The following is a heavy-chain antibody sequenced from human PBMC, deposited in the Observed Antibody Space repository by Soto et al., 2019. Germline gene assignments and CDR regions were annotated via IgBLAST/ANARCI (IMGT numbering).Heavy chain of an antibody. D-gene: IGHD3-22*01. CDR3: AREGYSSGYYYYYGMDV. V-gene: IGHV4-31*11. Sequence: KPSETLSLTCAVSGGSISSGGYSWSWIRLHPGKGLEWIGSIHYTGSNYYNPSLRSRVTISVDTSRNQFSLKVNSVTAADTAVYYCAREGYSSGYYYYYGMDVWVQGTTVTVSS. CDR1: GGSISSGGYS. J-gene: IGHJ6*02. CDR2: IHYTGSN.